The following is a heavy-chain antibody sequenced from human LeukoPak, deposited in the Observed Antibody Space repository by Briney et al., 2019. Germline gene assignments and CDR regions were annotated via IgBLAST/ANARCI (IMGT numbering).Heavy chain of an antibody. CDR2: IKSKSDGGAT. CDR3: ATGTYTYGSNY. CDR1: GFTLSNAW. D-gene: IGHD3-10*01. J-gene: IGHJ4*02. Sequence: PGGSLRLSCVAPGFTLSNAWMSWVRQAPGKGLGWVGRIKSKSDGGATDYAAPVKGRFTISRDDSKNTLYLEMNSLKTEDAGVYYCATGTYTYGSNYWGQGTLVTVSS. V-gene: IGHV3-15*01.